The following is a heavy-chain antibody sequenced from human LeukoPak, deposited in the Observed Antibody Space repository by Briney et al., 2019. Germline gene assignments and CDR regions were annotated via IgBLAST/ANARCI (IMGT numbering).Heavy chain of an antibody. CDR2: IYYSGST. D-gene: IGHD3-9*01. Sequence: PSETLSLTCTVAGGSISSSSYYWGWIRQPPGKGLEWSGGIYYSGSTYYHPSLKSRFTISVDTSKNQFSLKLSSVTAEDTAVYFFFQAEDGIRDFDWLPHYFDYWGQGTLVAVSS. J-gene: IGHJ4*02. CDR1: GGSISSSSYY. CDR3: FQAEDGIRDFDWLPHYFDY. V-gene: IGHV4-39*01.